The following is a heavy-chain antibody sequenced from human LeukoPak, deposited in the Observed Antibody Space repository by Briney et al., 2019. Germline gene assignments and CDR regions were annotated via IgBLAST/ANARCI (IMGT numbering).Heavy chain of an antibody. V-gene: IGHV1-8*01. CDR1: GYTFTSYD. J-gene: IGHJ4*02. CDR2: MNPNSGNT. D-gene: IGHD3-22*01. Sequence: ASVKFSCKASGYTFTSYDINWVRPATGQGLEWMGWMNPNSGNTGYAQKFQNRVTMTRNTSIGTAYMELSSLGSEDTVMYYCARGFRSDSSGRKFDCWGQGTLVTVSS. CDR3: ARGFRSDSSGRKFDC.